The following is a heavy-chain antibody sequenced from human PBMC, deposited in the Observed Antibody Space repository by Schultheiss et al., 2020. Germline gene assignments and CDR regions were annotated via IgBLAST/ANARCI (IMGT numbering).Heavy chain of an antibody. V-gene: IGHV4-39*01. Sequence: SETLSLTCTVYGEFITSRNYYWGWIRQPPGKGLEWLGSVFYSVNTYYNPSLKSRVTISVDTSKNQISLKLSSVTAADTAVYYCARHHPLPPSRVLLSPYYYGSGLNAFDIWGQGTMVTVSS. CDR1: GEFITSRNYY. D-gene: IGHD3-10*01. CDR3: ARHHPLPPSRVLLSPYYYGSGLNAFDI. CDR2: VFYSVNT. J-gene: IGHJ3*02.